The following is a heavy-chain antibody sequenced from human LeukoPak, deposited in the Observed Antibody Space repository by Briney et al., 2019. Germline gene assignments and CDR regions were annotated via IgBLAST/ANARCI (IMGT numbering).Heavy chain of an antibody. J-gene: IGHJ4*02. CDR2: IYYSGST. CDR1: GGSISSYY. D-gene: IGHD5-24*01. V-gene: IGHV4-59*12. CDR3: ARVSARWLHHYFDY. Sequence: SETLSLTCTVSGGSISSYYWSWIRQPPGKGLEWIGYIYYSGSTNYNPSLKSRVTISVDTSKNQFSLKLSSVTAADTAVYYCARVSARWLHHYFDYWGQGTLVTVSS.